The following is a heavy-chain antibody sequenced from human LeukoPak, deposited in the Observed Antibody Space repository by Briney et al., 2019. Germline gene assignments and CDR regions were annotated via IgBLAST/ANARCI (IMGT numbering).Heavy chain of an antibody. CDR2: TYYSRNT. CDR1: GGSISSSGNF. V-gene: IGHV4-39*01. J-gene: IGHJ4*02. CDR3: VGHEEEDGYNAKTFDY. D-gene: IGHD5-24*01. Sequence: SETLSLTCTVSGGSISSSGNFWGWVRQPPGRGLEWIASTYYSRNTYYNPSLKSRVTIPVDTSKNQFSLKLSSVTAADTAVYYCVGHEEEDGYNAKTFDYWGQGTLVTVSS.